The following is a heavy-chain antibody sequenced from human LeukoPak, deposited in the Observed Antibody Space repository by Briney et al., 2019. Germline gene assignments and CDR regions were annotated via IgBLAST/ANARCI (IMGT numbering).Heavy chain of an antibody. J-gene: IGHJ3*01. D-gene: IGHD6-13*01. CDR2: INSDGSIT. CDR3: AGGISATGGG. CDR1: GFTFSTYW. V-gene: IGHV3-74*01. Sequence: GGSLRLSCVASGFTFSTYWMHWVRQVPGKGLVWVSRINSDGSITTYADSVKGRFTISRDNAKNTLYLQMNSLRVEDTAVYYCAGGISATGGGWGQGTMVTVSS.